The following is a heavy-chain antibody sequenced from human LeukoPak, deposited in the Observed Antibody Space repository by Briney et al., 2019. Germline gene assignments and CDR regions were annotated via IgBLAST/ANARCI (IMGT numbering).Heavy chain of an antibody. V-gene: IGHV4-59*01. J-gene: IGHJ4*02. CDR3: ARGGTNRAFDY. CDR2: TFYSGST. D-gene: IGHD1-14*01. CDR1: GGSISSYY. Sequence: SETLSLTCTVSGGSISSYYWSWTRQPPGKGLEWIGYTFYSGSTNYNPSLKSRVTISVDTSKNQFSLKLTSVTAADTAVYYCARGGTNRAFDYWGQGTLVTVSS.